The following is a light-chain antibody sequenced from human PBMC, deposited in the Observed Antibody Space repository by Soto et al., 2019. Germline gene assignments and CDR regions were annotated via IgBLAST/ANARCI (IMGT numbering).Light chain of an antibody. V-gene: IGLV2-14*01. CDR2: GVS. Sequence: QSVLTQPASVSGSPGQSITISCSGTRSDIGSYNYVAWYQQFPGKTPKILIYGVSNRPSGVSSRFSGSKSGNTASLTISGLQAEDEADYYCISYIGSSTSYVFGSGTKVTV. J-gene: IGLJ1*01. CDR1: RSDIGSYNY. CDR3: ISYIGSSTSYV.